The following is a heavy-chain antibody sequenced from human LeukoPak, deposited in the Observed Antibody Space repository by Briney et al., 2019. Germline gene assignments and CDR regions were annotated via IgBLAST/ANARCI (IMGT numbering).Heavy chain of an antibody. Sequence: GGSLRLSCAASGFTFSSYSMNWVRQAPGKGLEWVSSISSSSSYIYYADSVKGRFTISRDNAKNSLYLQMNGLRAEDTAVYYCARDYCSGGSCYRNDAFDIWGQGTMVTVSS. V-gene: IGHV3-21*01. CDR3: ARDYCSGGSCYRNDAFDI. CDR2: ISSSSSYI. D-gene: IGHD2-15*01. J-gene: IGHJ3*02. CDR1: GFTFSSYS.